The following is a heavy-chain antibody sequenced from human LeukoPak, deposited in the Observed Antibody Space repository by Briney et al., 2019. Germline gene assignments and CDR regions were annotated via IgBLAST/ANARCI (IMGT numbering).Heavy chain of an antibody. D-gene: IGHD3-10*01. J-gene: IGHJ3*01. Sequence: SGGSLRLSCAASGITFSAYSMNWVRQAPGEGLEWISYISSRGNTQNYADSVKGRFTISRDNAKNSVFLQMDSLRDEDTSVYYCASKIGLNAFDVWGQGTVVTVSS. CDR2: ISSRGNTQ. V-gene: IGHV3-48*02. CDR3: ASKIGLNAFDV. CDR1: GITFSAYS.